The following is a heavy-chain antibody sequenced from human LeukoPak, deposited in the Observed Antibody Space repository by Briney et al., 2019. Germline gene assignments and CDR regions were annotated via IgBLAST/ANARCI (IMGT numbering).Heavy chain of an antibody. CDR2: TYYSGST. CDR1: GGSISSYY. V-gene: IGHV4-59*01. Sequence: SETLSLTCTVSGGSISSYYWSWIRQPPGKGLEWIGYTYYSGSTNHNPSLKSRVTISVDTSKNQFSLKLSSVTAADTAVYYCARQRYYYYGMDVWGQGTTVTVSS. J-gene: IGHJ6*02. CDR3: ARQRYYYYGMDV.